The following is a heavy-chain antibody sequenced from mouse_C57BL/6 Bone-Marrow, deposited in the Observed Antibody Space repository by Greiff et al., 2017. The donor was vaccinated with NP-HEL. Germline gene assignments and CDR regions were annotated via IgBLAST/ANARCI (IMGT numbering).Heavy chain of an antibody. CDR2: IDPNSGGT. J-gene: IGHJ2*01. Sequence: QVQLKQPGAELVKPGASVKLSCKASGYTFTSYWMHWVKQRPGRGLEWIGRIDPNSGGTKYNEKFKSKATLTVDKPSSTAYMQLSSLTSEDSAVYYCAREGITTVVATDYWGQGTTPTVSS. V-gene: IGHV1-72*01. D-gene: IGHD1-1*01. CDR3: AREGITTVVATDY. CDR1: GYTFTSYW.